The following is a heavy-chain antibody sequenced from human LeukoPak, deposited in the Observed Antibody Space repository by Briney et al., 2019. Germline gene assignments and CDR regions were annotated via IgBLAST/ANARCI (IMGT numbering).Heavy chain of an antibody. Sequence: PGGSLRLSCAASGFTFSSYWMSWVRQAPGKGLEWVANIKQDGSEKYYVDSVKGRFTISKDNAKNSLYLQMNSLRAEDTAVYYCARDPPPPWYPEDYWGQGTLVTVSS. CDR3: ARDPPPPWYPEDY. J-gene: IGHJ4*02. V-gene: IGHV3-7*01. D-gene: IGHD6-13*01. CDR1: GFTFSSYW. CDR2: IKQDGSEK.